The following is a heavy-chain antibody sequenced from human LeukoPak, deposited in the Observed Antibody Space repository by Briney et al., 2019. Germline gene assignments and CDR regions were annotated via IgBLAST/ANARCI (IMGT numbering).Heavy chain of an antibody. CDR3: VRDSPTGYYTDH. Sequence: PGGSLKLSCAASGFTFSVYWMHWVRQAPGKGLVWVSRISNDGSSTTYADSVEGRFTISRDDAKNTVYLQMNSLRAEDTAVYYCVRDSPTGYYTDHWGQGTLVTVSS. V-gene: IGHV3-74*01. CDR1: GFTFSVYW. D-gene: IGHD3/OR15-3a*01. J-gene: IGHJ4*02. CDR2: ISNDGSST.